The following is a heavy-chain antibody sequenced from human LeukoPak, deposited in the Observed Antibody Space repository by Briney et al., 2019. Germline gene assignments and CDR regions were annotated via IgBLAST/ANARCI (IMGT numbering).Heavy chain of an antibody. J-gene: IGHJ4*02. Sequence: PGGSLRLSCAASGFTFSSYGMSWVRQAPGKGLEWVSAISGSGGSTYYADSVKGRFTISRDNSKNTLYLQMNSLRAEDTAVYYCAKDFGWFGELLPYYFDYWGQGTLVTVSS. CDR2: ISGSGGST. CDR1: GFTFSSYG. V-gene: IGHV3-23*01. D-gene: IGHD3-10*01. CDR3: AKDFGWFGELLPYYFDY.